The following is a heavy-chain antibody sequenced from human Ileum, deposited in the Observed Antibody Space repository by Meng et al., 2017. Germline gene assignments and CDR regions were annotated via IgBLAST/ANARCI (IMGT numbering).Heavy chain of an antibody. CDR3: ARGSGTYGDFDY. CDR2: INHSVNT. D-gene: IGHD1-26*01. V-gene: IGHV4-34*01. Sequence: SETLSLTCAVYGGSFSGYFWTWIRQPPGKGLEWIGEINHSVNTNYNPSLKSRVTISEDTSKSQFSLRVSSVTAEDTAVYYCARGSGTYGDFDYWGQGALVTVSS. J-gene: IGHJ4*02. CDR1: GGSFSGYF.